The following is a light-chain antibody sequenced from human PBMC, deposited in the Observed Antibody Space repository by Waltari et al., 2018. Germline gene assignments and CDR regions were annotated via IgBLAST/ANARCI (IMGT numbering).Light chain of an antibody. CDR1: QSLVHSDGNTY. J-gene: IGKJ2*01. CDR2: KVS. V-gene: IGKV2-30*02. Sequence: DVVMTQSPIYLPVTRGQPASISGRSSQSLVHSDGNTYLNWFQQRPGHSPRRLIYKVSNRDSGVPDRFSGSGSVTDFTLKISRVEAEDVGVYYCMQGTHWPYTFGQGTKLEIK. CDR3: MQGTHWPYT.